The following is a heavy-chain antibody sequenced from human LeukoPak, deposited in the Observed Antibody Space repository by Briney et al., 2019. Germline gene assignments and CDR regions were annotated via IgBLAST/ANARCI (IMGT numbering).Heavy chain of an antibody. CDR3: ARFGPPNCSGGSCLFDY. D-gene: IGHD2-15*01. CDR1: GGSISSGGYS. CDR2: IYYSGTT. V-gene: IGHV4-31*03. Sequence: KASETLSLTCTVSGGSISSGGYSWSWIRLHPGKGLEWIGYIYYSGTTYYNPSLRSRVTISVDTSKNQFSLRLSSVTAADTAVYYCARFGPPNCSGGSCLFDYWGQGTLVTVSS. J-gene: IGHJ4*02.